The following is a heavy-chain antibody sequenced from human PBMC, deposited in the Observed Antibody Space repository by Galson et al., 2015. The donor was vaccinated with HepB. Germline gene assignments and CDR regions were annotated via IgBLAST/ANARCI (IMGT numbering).Heavy chain of an antibody. V-gene: IGHV1-46*01. D-gene: IGHD5-18*01. Sequence: SVKVSCKASGYTFTSYYMHWVRQAPGQGLEWMGIINPSGGSTSYAQKFQGRVTMTRDTSTSTVSMELSSLRSEDTAVYYCARDIKFGYSYGAGYAFDIWGQGTMVTVSS. CDR1: GYTFTSYY. J-gene: IGHJ3*02. CDR3: ARDIKFGYSYGAGYAFDI. CDR2: INPSGGST.